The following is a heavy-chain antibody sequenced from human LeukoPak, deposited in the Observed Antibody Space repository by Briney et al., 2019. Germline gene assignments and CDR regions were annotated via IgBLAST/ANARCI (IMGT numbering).Heavy chain of an antibody. D-gene: IGHD2-21*02. J-gene: IGHJ4*02. CDR1: GYTFTGYY. CDR3: ARGKTTVYCGGDCYAFDY. Sequence: GASVKVSCKASGYTFTGYYMHWVRQAPGQGLEWMGWINPNSGGTNYAQKFQGRVTMTRDTSISTAYMELSRLRSDDTAVYYCARGKTTVYCGGDCYAFDYWGQGSLVTVSS. V-gene: IGHV1-2*02. CDR2: INPNSGGT.